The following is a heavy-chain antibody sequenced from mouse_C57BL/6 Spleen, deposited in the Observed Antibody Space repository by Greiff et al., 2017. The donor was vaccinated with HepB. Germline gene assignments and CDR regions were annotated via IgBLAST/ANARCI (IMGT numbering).Heavy chain of an antibody. Sequence: QVQLKQPGAELVKPGASVKVSCKASGYTFTSYWMHWVKQRPGQGLEWIGRIHPSDSDTNYNQKFKGKATLTVDKSSSTAYMQLSSLTSEDSAVYYCAITSPLLILDYWGQGTTLTVSS. V-gene: IGHV1-74*01. CDR2: IHPSDSDT. CDR1: GYTFTSYW. CDR3: AITSPLLILDY. J-gene: IGHJ2*01. D-gene: IGHD1-1*01.